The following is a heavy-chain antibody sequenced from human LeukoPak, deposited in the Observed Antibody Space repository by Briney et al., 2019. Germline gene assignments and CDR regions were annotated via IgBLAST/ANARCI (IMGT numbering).Heavy chain of an antibody. V-gene: IGHV1-69*04. CDR1: GGTFSSYA. D-gene: IGHD1-26*01. CDR3: ARASSAGATSTLDY. Sequence: SVKVSCKASGGTFSSYAISWVRQAPGQGLEWMGRIIPILGIANYAQKFQGRVTITADKSTSTAYMELSSLRSEDTAVYYCARASSAGATSTLDYWGQGTLVTVSS. CDR2: IIPILGIA. J-gene: IGHJ4*02.